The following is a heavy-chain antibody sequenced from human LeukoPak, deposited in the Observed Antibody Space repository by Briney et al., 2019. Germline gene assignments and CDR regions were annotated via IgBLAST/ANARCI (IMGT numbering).Heavy chain of an antibody. D-gene: IGHD2-2*01. CDR3: AKAGSYCSSTSCHNPYYYYYMDV. Sequence: GGSLRLSCAASGFTFSNYAMSWVRQAPGKGLEWVSAISGSGGSTYYADSVKGRFTISRDNSKNTLYLQMNSLRAEDTAVYYCAKAGSYCSSTSCHNPYYYYYMDVWGKGTTVTVSS. CDR2: ISGSGGST. J-gene: IGHJ6*03. CDR1: GFTFSNYA. V-gene: IGHV3-23*01.